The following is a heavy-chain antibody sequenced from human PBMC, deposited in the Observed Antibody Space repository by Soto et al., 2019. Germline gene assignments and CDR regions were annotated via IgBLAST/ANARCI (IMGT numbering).Heavy chain of an antibody. D-gene: IGHD1-26*01. CDR3: VRDDVGVGIDY. CDR2: INTDGSVA. CDR1: GLTFRSYW. Sequence: GESLKISCAASGLTFRSYWMHWVRQAPGKGLVWVSRINTDGSVAMYVDSVKGRFTISRDNAKNTVYLQMNSLRAEDTAVYYCVRDDVGVGIDYWGLGTLVTVSS. J-gene: IGHJ4*02. V-gene: IGHV3-74*03.